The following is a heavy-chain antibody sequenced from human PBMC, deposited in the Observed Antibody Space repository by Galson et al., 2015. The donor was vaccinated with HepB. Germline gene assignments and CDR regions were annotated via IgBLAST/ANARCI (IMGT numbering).Heavy chain of an antibody. J-gene: IGHJ4*02. CDR1: GFKLTTYP. V-gene: IGHV3-30*14. Sequence: SLRLSCAVSGFKLTTYPTHWVRQAPDKGLEWVAVMSYDGSNEYYADSVKGRFTISRDTSRNTLFLQINSLRSEDTAVYYCVRGDTTSWFQFDSWGQGTLVTVSP. D-gene: IGHD3-10*01. CDR2: MSYDGSNE. CDR3: VRGDTTSWFQFDS.